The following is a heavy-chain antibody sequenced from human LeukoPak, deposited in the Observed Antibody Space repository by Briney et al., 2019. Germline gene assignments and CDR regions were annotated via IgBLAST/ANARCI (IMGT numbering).Heavy chain of an antibody. D-gene: IGHD5-24*01. V-gene: IGHV4-59*01. Sequence: SETLSLTCTVSGGSISSYYWSWIRQPPGKGLEWIGYIYYSGSTNYNPSLKSRVTISVDTSKNQFSLKLSSVTAADTAVYYCAREGRDGYIYDAFDIWGQGTMVTVSS. CDR3: AREGRDGYIYDAFDI. J-gene: IGHJ3*02. CDR1: GGSISSYY. CDR2: IYYSGST.